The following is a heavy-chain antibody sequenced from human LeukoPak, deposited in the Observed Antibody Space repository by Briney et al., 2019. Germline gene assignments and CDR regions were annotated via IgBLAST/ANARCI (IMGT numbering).Heavy chain of an antibody. D-gene: IGHD6-19*01. CDR1: GDNVSNNSAA. CDR2: TYYTSKWYN. V-gene: IGHV6-1*01. Sequence: QTLSLTCAISGDNVSNNSAAWNWIRHSPSRGLEWLGRTYYTSKWYNDYAVSVKSRIIINPDTSKNQFSLQLNSVTPEDTAVYYCARGGQWLVLSSFDYWGQGTLVTVSS. CDR3: ARGGQWLVLSSFDY. J-gene: IGHJ4*02.